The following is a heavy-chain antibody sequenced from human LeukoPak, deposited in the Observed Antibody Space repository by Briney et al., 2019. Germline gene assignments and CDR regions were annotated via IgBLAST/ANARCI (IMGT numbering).Heavy chain of an antibody. CDR1: GYTFTSYG. CDR3: ARDHWGYDFWSGYYTRGYYYYGMDV. CDR2: INAGNGNT. J-gene: IGHJ6*02. Sequence: ASVKVSCKASGYTFTSYGISWVRQAPGQRLEWMGWINAGNGNTKYSQKFQGRVTITRDTSASTAYMELSSLRSEDTAVYYCARDHWGYDFWSGYYTRGYYYYGMDVWGQGTTVTVSS. D-gene: IGHD3-3*01. V-gene: IGHV1-3*01.